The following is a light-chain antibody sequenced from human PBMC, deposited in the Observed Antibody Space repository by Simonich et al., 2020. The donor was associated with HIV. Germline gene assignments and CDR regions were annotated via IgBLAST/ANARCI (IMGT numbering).Light chain of an antibody. CDR1: RSVLYRSNNKNY. Sequence: DIVMTQSPDSLAVSLGERATVNCRSSRSVLYRSNNKNYLAWYQQKPGQPPKLLIYWASTRESGVPDRFSGSGSGTDFTLTISSLQAEDVAVYYCHQYSSTPQTFGQGTKVEIK. CDR2: WAS. J-gene: IGKJ1*01. CDR3: HQYSSTPQT. V-gene: IGKV4-1*01.